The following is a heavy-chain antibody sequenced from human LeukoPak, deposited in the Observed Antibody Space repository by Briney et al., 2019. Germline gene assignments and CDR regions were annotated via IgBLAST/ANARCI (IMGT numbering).Heavy chain of an antibody. CDR2: IYSSEST. Sequence: ESAETLSLTCTVSGVYISSSSNYWGWVRQPPGKGLEWIGSIYSSESTYYNLSLECRVTISVDTSKNLFSLKLSSVSVADTAVYYCASEDYYGSGRIYWGQGTLVTVSS. CDR1: GVYISSSSNY. D-gene: IGHD3-10*01. V-gene: IGHV4-39*01. CDR3: ASEDYYGSGRIY. J-gene: IGHJ4*02.